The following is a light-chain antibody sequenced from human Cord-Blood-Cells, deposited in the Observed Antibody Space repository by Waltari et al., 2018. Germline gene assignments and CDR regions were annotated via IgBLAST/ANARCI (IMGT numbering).Light chain of an antibody. V-gene: IGLV2-8*01. J-gene: IGLJ2*01. CDR2: DVS. CDR1: SSAGGGYNY. CDR3: SSYACSNNLV. Sequence: QSALTQPPSASGSPGQSVTISCTGTSSAGGGYNYVSWYQQHPGKAPKRMIYDVSKRPSGVPDRFSGSKSGNTASLTVSGLQAEDEADYYCSSYACSNNLVFGGGTKLTVL.